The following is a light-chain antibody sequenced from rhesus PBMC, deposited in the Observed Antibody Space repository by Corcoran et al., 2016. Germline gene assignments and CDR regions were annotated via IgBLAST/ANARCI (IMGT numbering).Light chain of an antibody. J-gene: IGLJ1*01. Sequence: QAALTQPRSVSGSPGQSVTISCTGTSSDIGGYNYVSWYQQHPGTAPKLMIYEVSKRPSGVSDRFSGSKSGNPASLTISGLQAEDEADSHCSSYAGSNTFIFGAGTRLTVL. CDR2: EVS. CDR1: SSDIGGYNY. V-gene: IGLV2-32*02. CDR3: SSYAGSNTFI.